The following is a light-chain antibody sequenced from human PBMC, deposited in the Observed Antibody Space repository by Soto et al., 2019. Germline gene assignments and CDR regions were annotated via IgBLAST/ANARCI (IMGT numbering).Light chain of an antibody. CDR1: SFNIETYT. J-gene: IGLJ2*01. CDR3: STWHDSHVI. Sequence: QSVLTQPPSVSGTPGQTVTLSCSGSSFNIETYTVNWYQQLPGTAPRLLIYSNTQRPSGVPDRFSGSKSGTSASLAISGLQSEDEGDYYCSTWHDSHVIFGGGTKLPVL. V-gene: IGLV1-44*01. CDR2: SNT.